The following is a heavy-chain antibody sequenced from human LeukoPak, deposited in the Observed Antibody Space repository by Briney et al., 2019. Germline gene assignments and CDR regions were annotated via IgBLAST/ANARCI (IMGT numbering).Heavy chain of an antibody. CDR1: GFTFDDYA. D-gene: IGHD1-1*01. V-gene: IGHV3-9*01. CDR2: ISWNSGSI. CDR3: ANPWGTGSDY. Sequence: GGSLRLSCAASGFTFDDYAMHWVRQAPGKGLEWVSGISWNSGSIGYADSVKGRFTISRDNSKNTLYLQMNSLRAEDTAVYYCANPWGTGSDYWGQGTLVTVSS. J-gene: IGHJ4*02.